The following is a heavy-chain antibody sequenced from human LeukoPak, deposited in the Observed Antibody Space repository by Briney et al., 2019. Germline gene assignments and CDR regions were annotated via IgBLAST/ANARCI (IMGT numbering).Heavy chain of an antibody. D-gene: IGHD1-26*01. J-gene: IGHJ6*03. CDR3: AKKSGSYYLYYYYYYMDV. V-gene: IGHV3-23*01. CDR2: ISGSGGST. CDR1: GFTFSSYA. Sequence: PGGSLRLSCAASGFTFSSYAMSWVRQAPGKGLEWVSAISGSGGSTYYADSVKGRFTISRDNSKNTLYLQMNSLRAEDTAVYYCAKKSGSYYLYYYYYYMDVWGQGTLVTVSS.